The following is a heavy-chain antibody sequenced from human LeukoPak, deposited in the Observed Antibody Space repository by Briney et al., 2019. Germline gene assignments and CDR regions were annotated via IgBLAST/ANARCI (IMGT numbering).Heavy chain of an antibody. CDR1: GYTLTELS. Sequence: ASVTVSCKVSGYTLTELSMHWVRQAPGKGLEWMGGFDPEDGVTIYAQKFQGRVTMTEDTSTDTAYMELSSLRSEDTAVYYCATWHIPPYDSSGHLDYWGQGTLVTVSS. J-gene: IGHJ4*02. V-gene: IGHV1-24*01. CDR3: ATWHIPPYDSSGHLDY. CDR2: FDPEDGVT. D-gene: IGHD3-22*01.